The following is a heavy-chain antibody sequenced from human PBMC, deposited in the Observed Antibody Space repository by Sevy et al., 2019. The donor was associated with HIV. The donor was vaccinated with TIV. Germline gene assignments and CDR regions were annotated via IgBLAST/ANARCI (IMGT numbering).Heavy chain of an antibody. Sequence: GGSLRLSCAASGFTFDDYGMSWVRQAPGKGLEWVSGINWNGGSTGCADSVKGRFTISRDYAKNSPYLQMNSLRAEVTALYYCARGYSGKAAAGTSAFDIWGQGTMVTVSS. CDR1: GFTFDDYG. CDR3: ARGYSGKAAAGTSAFDI. CDR2: INWNGGST. J-gene: IGHJ3*02. D-gene: IGHD6-13*01. V-gene: IGHV3-20*04.